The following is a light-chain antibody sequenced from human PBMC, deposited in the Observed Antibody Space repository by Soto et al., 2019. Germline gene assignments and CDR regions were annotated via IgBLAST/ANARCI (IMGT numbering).Light chain of an antibody. CDR3: SSFTSSTTLL. Sequence: QSVLTQPASVSGSPGQSITISCTGTATYVGAYNYVSWYQQHPGRAPKLIIYAVTDRPSGVADRFSGSKSGDTASLTISGLQAEDEAHYYCSSFTSSTTLLFGGGTKLTVL. CDR1: ATYVGAYNY. V-gene: IGLV2-14*01. J-gene: IGLJ2*01. CDR2: AVT.